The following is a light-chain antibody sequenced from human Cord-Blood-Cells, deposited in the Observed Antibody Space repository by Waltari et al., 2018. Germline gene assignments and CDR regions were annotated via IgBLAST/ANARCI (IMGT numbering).Light chain of an antibody. Sequence: ILLTHSPSLLSASVGDSVTISCRASQSISSYLNWYQQKPGKAPKLLIYAASTLQSGVPSRFSGSGSGTEFTLTISSLQPEDFATYYCQQINSNPFSFGQGTRLEIK. CDR1: QSISSY. CDR2: AAS. J-gene: IGKJ5*01. CDR3: QQINSNPFS. V-gene: IGKV1-9*01.